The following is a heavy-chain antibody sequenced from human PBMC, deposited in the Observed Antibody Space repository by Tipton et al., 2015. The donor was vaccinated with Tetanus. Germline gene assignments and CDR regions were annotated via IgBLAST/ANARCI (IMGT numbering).Heavy chain of an antibody. Sequence: TLSLTCAVSGGSISGDNWWSWVRQPPGKGLEWIGEVYHSGSTNYSPSLMRRATISVDRSKNQLPLKLTSVTAADTAIYYCARRGNQSSSSSGGLDVWGQGTAVSVSS. J-gene: IGHJ6*02. CDR2: VYHSGST. CDR1: GGSISGDNW. CDR3: ARRGNQSSSSSGGLDV. V-gene: IGHV4-4*02. D-gene: IGHD6-13*01.